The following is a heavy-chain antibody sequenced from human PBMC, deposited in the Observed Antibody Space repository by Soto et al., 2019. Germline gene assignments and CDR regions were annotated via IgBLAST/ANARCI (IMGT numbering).Heavy chain of an antibody. D-gene: IGHD2-2*01. CDR2: ISAYNGNT. V-gene: IGHV1-18*01. CDR1: GYTFTSYG. Sequence: GASVKVSCKASGYTFTSYGISWVRQAPGQGLEWMGWISAYNGNTNYAQKLQGRVTMTTDTSTSTAYMELRSLRSDDTAVYYCARRIVVVPAATDAFDYWGQGTLVTVSS. CDR3: ARRIVVVPAATDAFDY. J-gene: IGHJ4*02.